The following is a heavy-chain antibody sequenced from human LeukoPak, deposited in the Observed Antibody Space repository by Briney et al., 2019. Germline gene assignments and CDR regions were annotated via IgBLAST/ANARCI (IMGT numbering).Heavy chain of an antibody. J-gene: IGHJ6*03. D-gene: IGHD5-12*01. CDR3: ARGLASGYPGGYYYYYYMDV. CDR1: GYTFTSYG. Sequence: GASVKVSCKASGYTFTSYGISWGRQAPGQGLEWMGWISAYNGNTNYAQKLQGRVTMTTDTSTSTAYMELRSLRSDDTAVYYCARGLASGYPGGYYYYYYMDVWGKGTTVTVSS. V-gene: IGHV1-18*01. CDR2: ISAYNGNT.